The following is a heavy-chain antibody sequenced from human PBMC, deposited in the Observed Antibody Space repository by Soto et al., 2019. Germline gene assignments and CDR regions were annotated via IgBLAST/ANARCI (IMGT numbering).Heavy chain of an antibody. Sequence: GASVKVSCKASGYSYTDYHIHWVRQAPGQGLEWLGRINPKSGGTSTAQKFQGWVTMTTDTSISTASMELTRLTSDDTAIYYCARGDSTDCSNGVCSFFYNHDMDVWGQGTTATVSS. D-gene: IGHD2-8*01. J-gene: IGHJ6*02. CDR2: INPKSGGT. CDR1: GYSYTDYH. V-gene: IGHV1-2*04. CDR3: ARGDSTDCSNGVCSFFYNHDMDV.